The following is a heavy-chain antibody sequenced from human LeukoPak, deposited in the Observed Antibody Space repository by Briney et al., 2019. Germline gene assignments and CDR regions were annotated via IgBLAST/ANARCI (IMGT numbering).Heavy chain of an antibody. CDR1: GGTFSSYA. Sequence: ASVKVSCKASGGTFSSYAISWVRQAPGQGLEWMGWISAYNGNTNYAQKLQGRVTVTTDTSTSTAYMELRSLRSDDTAVYYCARDGGYCSSTSCYTRGYFDYWGQGTLVTVSS. CDR3: ARDGGYCSSTSCYTRGYFDY. CDR2: ISAYNGNT. J-gene: IGHJ4*02. D-gene: IGHD2-2*02. V-gene: IGHV1-18*01.